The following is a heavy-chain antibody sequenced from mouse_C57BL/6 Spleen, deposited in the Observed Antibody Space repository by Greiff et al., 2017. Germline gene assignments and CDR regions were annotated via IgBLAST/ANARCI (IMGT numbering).Heavy chain of an antibody. J-gene: IGHJ2*01. D-gene: IGHD3-3*01. Sequence: EVQGVESGGGLVKPGGSLKLSCAASGFTFSSYAMSWVRQTPEKRLEWVATISDGGSYTYYPDNVKGRFTISRDNAKNNLYLQMSHLKSEDTAMSYCARVPLGSYFDYWGQGTTLTVSS. CDR3: ARVPLGSYFDY. CDR2: ISDGGSYT. V-gene: IGHV5-4*01. CDR1: GFTFSSYA.